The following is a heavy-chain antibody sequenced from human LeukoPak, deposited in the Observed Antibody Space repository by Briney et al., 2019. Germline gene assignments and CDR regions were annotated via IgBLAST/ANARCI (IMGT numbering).Heavy chain of an antibody. J-gene: IGHJ5*02. V-gene: IGHV1-8*01. D-gene: IGHD6-13*01. CDR3: ARTEASWYWSKNWFDP. CDR1: GYTFTSYD. CDR2: MNPNSGNT. Sequence: ASVKLSFKASGYTFTSYDINWVRQATGQGLEWMGWMNPNSGNTGYAQKFQGRVTMTRNTSISTAYMELSSLRSEDTAVYYCARTEASWYWSKNWFDPWGQGTLVTVSS.